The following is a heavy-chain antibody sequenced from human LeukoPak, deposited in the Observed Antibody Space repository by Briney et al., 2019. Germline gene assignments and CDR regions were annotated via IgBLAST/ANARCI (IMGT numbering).Heavy chain of an antibody. CDR1: GFTFSSYG. CDR2: ISYDGSNK. CDR3: AKDLAIFGVVIVSRTFDY. V-gene: IGHV3-30*18. Sequence: PGGSLRLSCAASGFTFSSYGMHWVRQAPGKGLEWVAVISYDGSNKYYADSVKGRFTISRDNSKNTLYLQMNSLRAEDTAVYYCAKDLAIFGVVIVSRTFDYWGQGTLVTVSS. D-gene: IGHD3-3*01. J-gene: IGHJ4*02.